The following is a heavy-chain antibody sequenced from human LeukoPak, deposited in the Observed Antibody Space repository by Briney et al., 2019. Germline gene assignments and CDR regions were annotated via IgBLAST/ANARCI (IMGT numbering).Heavy chain of an antibody. CDR2: IHYTGIS. J-gene: IGHJ4*02. CDR3: ARHGLSYNHDSTGYKYPPHFDY. Sequence: PSETLSLTCTVSGASIINYNYYWGWIRQPPGKGLEWIGTIHYTGISFYNPSLKSRVTISVDTSKSQFSLTLNSLTAADTAVFYCARHGLSYNHDSTGYKYPPHFDYWGQGTLVTVSS. V-gene: IGHV4-39*01. D-gene: IGHD3-22*01. CDR1: GASIINYNYY.